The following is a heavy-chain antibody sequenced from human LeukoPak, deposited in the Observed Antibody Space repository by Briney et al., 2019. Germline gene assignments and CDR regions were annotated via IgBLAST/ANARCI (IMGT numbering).Heavy chain of an antibody. J-gene: IGHJ4*02. CDR1: GGTFTSYY. V-gene: IGHV4-34*01. CDR3: ARGQWGDRLRY. D-gene: IGHD1-26*01. Sequence: PSETLSLTCAVYGGTFTSYYYWTWMRQSPGKGLEWIGEIDHSGNTHFNPSLQSRVTMSAHTSSNQFSLKVTSVTAADMAVYYCARGQWGDRLRYWGQGTLVTVSS. CDR2: IDHSGNT.